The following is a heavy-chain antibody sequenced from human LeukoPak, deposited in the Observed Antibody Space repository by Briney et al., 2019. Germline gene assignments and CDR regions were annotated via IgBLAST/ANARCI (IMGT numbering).Heavy chain of an antibody. V-gene: IGHV3-23*01. CDR1: GFTFSSYA. J-gene: IGHJ4*02. CDR2: MSGSGGST. Sequence: PGGSLRLSCAASGFTFSSYAMSWVRQAPGKGLEWVSAMSGSGGSTYYADSVKGRFAISRDNSKNTLYLQMNSLRAEDTAVYYCAKDMAFGGVIVLYYFDYWGQGTLVTVSS. D-gene: IGHD3-16*02. CDR3: AKDMAFGGVIVLYYFDY.